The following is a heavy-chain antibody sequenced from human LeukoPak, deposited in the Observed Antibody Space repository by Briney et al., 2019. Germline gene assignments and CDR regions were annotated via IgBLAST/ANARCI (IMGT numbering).Heavy chain of an antibody. CDR1: RYTFTSYD. CDR3: ARASLDVDTAMVYYYYGMDV. CDR2: MNPNSGNT. Sequence: ASVKVSCKASRYTFTSYDINWVRQATGQGLEWMGWMNPNSGNTGYAQKFQGRVTMTRNTSMSTAYMGLSSLRSEDTAVYYCARASLDVDTAMVYYYYGMDVWGQGTTVTVSS. J-gene: IGHJ6*02. V-gene: IGHV1-8*01. D-gene: IGHD5-18*01.